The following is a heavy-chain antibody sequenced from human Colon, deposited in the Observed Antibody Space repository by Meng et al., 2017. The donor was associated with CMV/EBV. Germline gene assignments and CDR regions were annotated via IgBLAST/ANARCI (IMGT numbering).Heavy chain of an antibody. V-gene: IGHV5-51*01. CDR3: ATSFRAGSFYWGWAP. J-gene: IGHJ5*02. Sequence: MVSCKASGDTFTNYWIDWWRHLPGKGLQWMGIIYPADSDTSYSPSFQGQVTISVAKSISTAYLQWNSLRPSDTAMYYCATSFRAGSFYWGWAPWGQGTLVTVSS. D-gene: IGHD1-26*01. CDR1: GDTFTNYW. CDR2: IYPADSDT.